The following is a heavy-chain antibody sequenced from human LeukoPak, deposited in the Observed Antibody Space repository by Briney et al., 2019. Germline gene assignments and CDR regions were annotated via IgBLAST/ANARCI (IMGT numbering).Heavy chain of an antibody. J-gene: IGHJ5*02. CDR3: ARADRRTPIDH. CDR2: IYYSGGS. CDR1: GGSISSHY. V-gene: IGHV4-59*11. Sequence: SETLSLTCTVSGGSISSHYWSWIRQPRGKGLEWLGCIYYSGGSIYSPSLKSRVTISVDTSKNQFSLKLSSVTAADTAVYYCARADRRTPIDHWGQGTLVTVSS. D-gene: IGHD2-15*01.